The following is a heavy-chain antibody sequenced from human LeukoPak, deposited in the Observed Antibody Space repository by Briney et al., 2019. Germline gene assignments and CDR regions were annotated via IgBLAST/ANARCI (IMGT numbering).Heavy chain of an antibody. CDR1: GGSISSYY. CDR2: IYYSGST. D-gene: IGHD3-22*01. V-gene: IGHV4-59*01. CDR3: ARDPYDSSGYYTD. Sequence: SETLSLTCTVSGGSISSYYWSWIRQPPGKGLEWIGYIYYSGSTNYNPSLKSRVTISVDTSKNQFSLKLSSVTAADTAVYYCARDPYDSSGYYTDWGQGTLVTVSS. J-gene: IGHJ4*02.